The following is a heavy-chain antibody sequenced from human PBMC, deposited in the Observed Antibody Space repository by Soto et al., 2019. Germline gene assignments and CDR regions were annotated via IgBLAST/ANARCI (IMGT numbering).Heavy chain of an antibody. CDR1: GYTFTSYY. CDR3: ARGRVTAAEFDY. D-gene: IGHD2-2*01. CDR2: NNPSGGST. J-gene: IGHJ4*02. Sequence: ASVKVSCKASGYTFTSYYMHWVRQAPGQGLEWMGKNNPSGGSTSYAQKFQGRVTMTRDTSTSTVYMELSSLRSEDTAVYYCARGRVTAAEFDYWGQGTLVTVSS. V-gene: IGHV1-46*03.